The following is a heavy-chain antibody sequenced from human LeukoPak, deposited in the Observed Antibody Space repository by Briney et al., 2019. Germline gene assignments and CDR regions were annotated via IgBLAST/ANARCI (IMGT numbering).Heavy chain of an antibody. D-gene: IGHD5-12*01. V-gene: IGHV3-15*01. CDR3: TWMATILTVDY. J-gene: IGHJ4*02. CDR2: IRNDRIT. Sequence: GGSLRLSCAASGFTFSSYSMNWVRQAPGKGLEWVGRIRNDRITDYAAPVQGRFSISRDNSKNTFYLQMNSLRTEDTGMYFCTWMATILTVDYWGQGTLVTVSS. CDR1: GFTFSSYS.